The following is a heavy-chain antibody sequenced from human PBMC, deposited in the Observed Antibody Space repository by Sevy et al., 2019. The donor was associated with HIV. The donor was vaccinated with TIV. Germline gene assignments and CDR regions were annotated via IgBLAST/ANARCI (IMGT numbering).Heavy chain of an antibody. V-gene: IGHV3-53*01. CDR2: IWLTGAT. J-gene: IGHJ4*01. Sequence: GGSLRLSCTVSGFTVSSNFISWVRQAPGKGLEWVSVIWLTGATYYADSVKGRFTISRDNSKNTVYLDMNSLRAEDTAVYYCARGKHVSDYYGSFDYWGHGTLVTSPQ. D-gene: IGHD3-22*01. CDR3: ARGKHVSDYYGSFDY. CDR1: GFTVSSNF.